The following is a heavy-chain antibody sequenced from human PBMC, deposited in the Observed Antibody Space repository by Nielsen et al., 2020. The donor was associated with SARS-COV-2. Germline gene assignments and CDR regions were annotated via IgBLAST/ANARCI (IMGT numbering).Heavy chain of an antibody. CDR1: GYTFTSYD. V-gene: IGHV1-8*01. J-gene: IGHJ6*02. D-gene: IGHD4-17*01. CDR3: AREGIEPTVPLWGRYYYYYGMDV. CDR2: MNPNSGNT. Sequence: ASVKVSCKASGYTFTSYDINWVRQATGQGLEWMGWMNPNSGNTGYAQKFQGRVTMTRNTSISTAYMELSSLRSEDTAVYYCAREGIEPTVPLWGRYYYYYGMDVWGQGTTVTVSS.